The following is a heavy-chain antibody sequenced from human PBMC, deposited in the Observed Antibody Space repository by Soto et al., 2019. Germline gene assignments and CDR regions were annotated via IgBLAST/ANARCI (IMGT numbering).Heavy chain of an antibody. V-gene: IGHV3-30-3*01. CDR3: ARDNVAGSWYFGY. CDR1: GFTFSSYA. D-gene: IGHD6-13*01. Sequence: QVQLVESGGGVVQPGRSLRLSCAASGFTFSSYAMHWVRQAAGKGLEWVAVISYDGSNKYYADSVKGRFTISRDNSKNTLYLQMNSLRAEDTAVYYCARDNVAGSWYFGYCGQGTLVTVSS. J-gene: IGHJ4*02. CDR2: ISYDGSNK.